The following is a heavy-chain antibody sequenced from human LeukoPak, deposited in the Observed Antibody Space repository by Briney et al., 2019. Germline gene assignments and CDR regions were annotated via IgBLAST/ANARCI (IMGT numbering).Heavy chain of an antibody. CDR1: GFTFSNLA. J-gene: IGHJ4*02. V-gene: IGHV3-23*01. CDR2: ISDSGGTT. Sequence: GGSLRLSCVAYGFTFSNLAMGWVRQAPGKGLEWVSVISDSGGTTYYADSVKGRFTISRDNSRNTLYLQMNSLRVEDTAVYYCWKDSRSSSCLYFFDHWGQGTLVTVSS. D-gene: IGHD2-8*01. CDR3: WKDSRSSSCLYFFDH.